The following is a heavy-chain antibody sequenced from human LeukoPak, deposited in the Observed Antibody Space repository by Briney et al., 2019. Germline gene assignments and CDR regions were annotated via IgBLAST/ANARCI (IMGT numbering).Heavy chain of an antibody. D-gene: IGHD5-24*01. CDR3: AKVYRWLQHTDY. CDR2: ICGSGGST. V-gene: IGHV3-23*01. CDR1: GFTFSSYA. J-gene: IGHJ4*02. Sequence: PGGSLRLSCAASGFTFSSYAMSWVRQAPGKGLEWVSAICGSGGSTYYADSVKGRFTISRDNSKNTLYLQMNSLRAEDTAVYYCAKVYRWLQHTDYWGQGTLVIVSS.